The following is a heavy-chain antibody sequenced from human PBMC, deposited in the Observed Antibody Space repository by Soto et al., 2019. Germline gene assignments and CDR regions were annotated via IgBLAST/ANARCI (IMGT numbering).Heavy chain of an antibody. CDR1: GESFSGHI. CDR2: INHSGSA. V-gene: IGHV4-34*01. D-gene: IGHD6-19*01. CDR3: ARGLITGSHYSGGWYYFDS. Sequence: QVQLQQSGAGLSKPSETLSLTCAVYGESFSGHIWTWIRQTPGKGLQWIGQINHSGSASYNPSLKSRVTISVHTSNSQFSLELCSVTAADTAVYYCARGLITGSHYSGGWYYFDSWGQGTQVTVSS. J-gene: IGHJ4*02.